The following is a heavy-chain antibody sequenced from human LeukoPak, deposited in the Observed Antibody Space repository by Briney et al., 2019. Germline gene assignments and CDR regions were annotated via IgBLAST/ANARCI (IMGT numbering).Heavy chain of an antibody. CDR3: ARAHYGDYFDY. CDR1: GGSISSYY. CDR2: IYYSGST. V-gene: IGHV4-59*01. Sequence: SETLSLTCTVSGGSISSYYWSWIRQPPGKGLECIGYIYYSGSTNYNPSLKSRVTISVDTSKNQFSLKLSSVTAADTAVYYCARAHYGDYFDYWGQGTLVTVSS. J-gene: IGHJ4*02. D-gene: IGHD4-17*01.